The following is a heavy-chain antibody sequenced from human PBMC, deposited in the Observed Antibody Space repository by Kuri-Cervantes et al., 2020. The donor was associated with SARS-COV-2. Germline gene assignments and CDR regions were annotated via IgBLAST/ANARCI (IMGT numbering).Heavy chain of an antibody. CDR1: GYTFTGYY. D-gene: IGHD3-22*01. CDR3: ARSTPFRQLVVXSQGGAFDI. J-gene: IGHJ3*02. Sequence: ASVKVSCKASGYTFTGYYMHWVRQAPGQGLEWMGWINPNSGGTNYAQKFQGWVTMTRDTSISTVYMELSRLRSDDTAVYYCARSTPFRQLVVXSQGGAFDIWGQGTMVTVSS. V-gene: IGHV1-2*04. CDR2: INPNSGGT.